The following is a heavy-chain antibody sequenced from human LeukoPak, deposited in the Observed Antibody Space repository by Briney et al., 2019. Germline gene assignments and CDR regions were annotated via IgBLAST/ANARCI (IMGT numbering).Heavy chain of an antibody. CDR1: GFTFSTYA. CDR3: GKDPYGEHGGIDY. V-gene: IGHV3-23*01. J-gene: IGHJ4*02. CDR2: IRGSSIST. D-gene: IGHD4-17*01. Sequence: GGSLRLSCAASGFTFSTYAMSWVRQAPGRGLEWVSIIRGSSISTYYADSVKGRFTISRDNSKNTVYLQMNSLRAEDTAIYYCGKDPYGEHGGIDYWGQGTLVTVSS.